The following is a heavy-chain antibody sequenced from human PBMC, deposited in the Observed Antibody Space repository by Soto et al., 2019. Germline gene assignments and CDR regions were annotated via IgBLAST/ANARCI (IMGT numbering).Heavy chain of an antibody. CDR3: AKDIRDTAMVTPHFDY. V-gene: IGHV3-9*01. D-gene: IGHD5-18*01. CDR1: GFTFDDYA. J-gene: IGHJ4*02. Sequence: GGSLRLSCAASGFTFDDYAMHWVRQAPGKGLEWVSGISWNSGSIGYADSVMGRFTISRDNAKNSLYLQMNSLRAEDTALYYCAKDIRDTAMVTPHFDYWGQGTLVTVSS. CDR2: ISWNSGSI.